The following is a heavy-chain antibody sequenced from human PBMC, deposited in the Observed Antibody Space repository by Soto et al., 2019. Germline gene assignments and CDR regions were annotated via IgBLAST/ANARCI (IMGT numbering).Heavy chain of an antibody. D-gene: IGHD4-17*01. J-gene: IGHJ4*02. Sequence: PSETLSLTCTVSGASVSSGNYYWSWVRQRPGQGLEWMGHIYDSENSYYKSSLESRVTMSVHTSRNQFSLKLSSVTAADTAVYYCARNPTVWGQGTLVTVSS. CDR1: GASVSSGNYY. V-gene: IGHV4-30-4*01. CDR2: IYDSENS. CDR3: ARNPTV.